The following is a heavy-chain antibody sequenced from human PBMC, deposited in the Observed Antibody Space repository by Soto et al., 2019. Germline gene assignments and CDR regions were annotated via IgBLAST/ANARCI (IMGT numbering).Heavy chain of an antibody. V-gene: IGHV4-34*01. CDR3: ARDKITGVFDY. CDR1: GGSFSGYY. Sequence: PSETLSLTCAVYGGSFSGYYWTWIRQPPGTGLEWIGEINPGGSTYYNPSLKSRVTISVDTSKNQFSLKLTSVTAADTAVYYCARDKITGVFDYWGQGTLVTV. J-gene: IGHJ4*02. D-gene: IGHD2-8*02. CDR2: INPGGST.